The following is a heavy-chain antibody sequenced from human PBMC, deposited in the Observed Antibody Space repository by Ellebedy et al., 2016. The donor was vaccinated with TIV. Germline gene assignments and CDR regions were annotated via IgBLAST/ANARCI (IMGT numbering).Heavy chain of an antibody. Sequence: GGSLRLXCHSSGYTFTLYWITWVRQMPGKGLEWMGRIDPGDPTASYQTYSPSFQGHVTISVDKSSSTAYLQWSSLKASDTAMYYCARHELGSNAAFDYWGQGTLVTVSS. CDR3: ARHELGSNAAFDY. V-gene: IGHV5-10-1*01. J-gene: IGHJ4*02. D-gene: IGHD7-27*01. CDR2: IDPGDPTASYQ. CDR1: GYTFTLYW.